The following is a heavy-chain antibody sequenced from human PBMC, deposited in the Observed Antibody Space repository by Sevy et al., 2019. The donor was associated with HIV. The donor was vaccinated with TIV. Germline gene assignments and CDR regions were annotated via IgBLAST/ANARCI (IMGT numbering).Heavy chain of an antibody. CDR1: GFSFSSYA. CDR2: ISGSGGST. V-gene: IGHV3-23*01. D-gene: IGHD6-19*01. Sequence: GGSLRLSCAASGFSFSSYAMSWVRQAPGKGLEWVSGISGSGGSTYYADSVKGRFTTSRDNSKNTLYLQMNSLRAEDTALYYCAKDIDSSGYYYFDYWGQGTLVTVSS. CDR3: AKDIDSSGYYYFDY. J-gene: IGHJ4*02.